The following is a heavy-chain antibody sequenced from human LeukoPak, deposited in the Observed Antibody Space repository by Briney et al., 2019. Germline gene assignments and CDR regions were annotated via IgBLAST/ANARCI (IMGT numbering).Heavy chain of an antibody. CDR2: INHSGST. CDR3: ARRSRVYYGSGSRNWFDP. Sequence: PSETLSLTCAVYGGSFSGYYWSWIRQPPGKGLEWIGEINHSGSTNYNPSLKSRVTISVDTSKNQFSLKLSSVTAADTAVYYCARRSRVYYGSGSRNWFDPWGQGTLVTVSS. D-gene: IGHD3-10*01. J-gene: IGHJ5*02. CDR1: GGSFSGYY. V-gene: IGHV4-34*01.